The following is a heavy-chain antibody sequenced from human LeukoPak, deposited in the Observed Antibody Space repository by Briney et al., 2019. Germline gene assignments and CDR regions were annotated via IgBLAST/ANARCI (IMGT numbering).Heavy chain of an antibody. Sequence: PSETLSLTCTVSGGSISSYYWSWIRQPPGKGLEWIGIIFYNGRTYYNPSLESRVTLSVDTSKNQFSLRLSSVTAADTAVYFCARVYSSSWYNWFDSWGQGTLVTVSS. CDR2: IFYNGRT. CDR1: GGSISSYY. CDR3: ARVYSSSWYNWFDS. J-gene: IGHJ5*01. V-gene: IGHV4-59*12. D-gene: IGHD6-13*01.